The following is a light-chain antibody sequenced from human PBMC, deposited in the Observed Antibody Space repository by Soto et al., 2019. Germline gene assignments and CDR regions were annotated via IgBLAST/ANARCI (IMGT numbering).Light chain of an antibody. J-gene: IGLJ1*01. V-gene: IGLV2-14*01. Sequence: SALTQPASVSGSPGQSITISCTGTSSDVGAYIYVSWYQHHPGKAPKVMIYEVTNRPSGVSDRFSGSKSGNTASLTISGLQAEDEADYYCCSYTSSRTDVFGTGTKVTVL. CDR2: EVT. CDR1: SSDVGAYIY. CDR3: CSYTSSRTDV.